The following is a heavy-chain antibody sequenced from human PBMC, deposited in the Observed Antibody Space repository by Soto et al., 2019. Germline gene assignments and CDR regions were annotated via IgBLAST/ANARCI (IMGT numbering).Heavy chain of an antibody. CDR3: ARRYGYAFDI. CDR1: GGSISSYY. Sequence: LSLTCTVSGGSISSYYWSWIRQPPGKGLEWIGYIYYSGSTNYNPSLKSRVTISVDTSKNQFSLKLSSVTAADTAVYYCARRYGYAFDIWGQGTMVTVSS. D-gene: IGHD4-17*01. CDR2: IYYSGST. J-gene: IGHJ3*02. V-gene: IGHV4-59*01.